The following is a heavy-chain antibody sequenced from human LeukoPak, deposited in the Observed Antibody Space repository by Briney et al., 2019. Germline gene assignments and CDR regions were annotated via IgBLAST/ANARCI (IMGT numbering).Heavy chain of an antibody. CDR3: ARDGPYRRDGYNFIAFDI. J-gene: IGHJ3*02. V-gene: IGHV1-69*05. D-gene: IGHD5-24*01. CDR1: GGTFSSYA. CDR2: IIPIFGTA. Sequence: SVKVSCKASGGTFSSYAISWVRQAPGQGLEWMGRIIPIFGTANYAQKFQGRVTITTDESAGTAYMELSSLRSEDTAVYYCARDGPYRRDGYNFIAFDIWGQGTMVTVSS.